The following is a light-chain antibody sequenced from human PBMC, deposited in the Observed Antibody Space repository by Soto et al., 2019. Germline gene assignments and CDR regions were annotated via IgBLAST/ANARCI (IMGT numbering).Light chain of an antibody. Sequence: DIVLTQSPGTLSLSPGERATLSCRASQSVKNNYLAWYQQKPGQAPRLLIYGASSRATGIPDRFSGSGSGTDFTLTIARLEPEDFAVYFCHQDFNLPWTFGQGTKVDIK. CDR2: GAS. V-gene: IGKV3-20*01. CDR1: QSVKNNY. CDR3: HQDFNLPWT. J-gene: IGKJ1*01.